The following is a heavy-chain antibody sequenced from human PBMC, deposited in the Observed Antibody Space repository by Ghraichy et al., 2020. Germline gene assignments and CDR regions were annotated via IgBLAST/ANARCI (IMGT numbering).Heavy chain of an antibody. CDR3: ARDEGTTGTTWGY. CDR1: GYTFTGYY. CDR2: INPNSGGT. J-gene: IGHJ4*02. V-gene: IGHV1-2*06. Sequence: ASVKVSCKASGYTFTGYYMHWVRQAPGQGLEWMGRINPNSGGTNYAQKFQGMVTMTRDTSISTAYMELSRLRSDDTAVYYCARDEGTTGTTWGYWGQGTLVTVSS. D-gene: IGHD1-1*01.